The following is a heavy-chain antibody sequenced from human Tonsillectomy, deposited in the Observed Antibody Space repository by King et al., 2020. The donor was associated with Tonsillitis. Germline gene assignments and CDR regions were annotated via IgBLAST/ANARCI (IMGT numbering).Heavy chain of an antibody. J-gene: IGHJ4*02. D-gene: IGHD3-22*01. CDR2: ISGSGVSS. CDR1: GFTFSTSA. V-gene: IGHV3-23*04. Sequence: VQLVESGGGLVQPGGSLRLSCAASGFTFSTSAMSWVRQAPGKGLEWVSAISGSGVSSYYADSVKGRFTISRDISKTTLYLQKNSLRADDTAVYYCARNGYFYHSSGFYYIDYFDSWGQGTLLTVSS. CDR3: ARNGYFYHSSGFYYIDYFDS.